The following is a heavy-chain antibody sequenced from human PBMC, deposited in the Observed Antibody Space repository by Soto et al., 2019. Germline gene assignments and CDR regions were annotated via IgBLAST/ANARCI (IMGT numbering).Heavy chain of an antibody. Sequence: EVPLVESGGGLVQTGGSLRLSCTISESTITRDWMNWVRQAPGKGLEWVAHTNQDGTKKYYVDSVKGRFTISRDNAKNSLYLQMDSLRAEDTAMYYCSGGVGDAFWGQGTLVTVSS. CDR3: SGGVGDAF. J-gene: IGHJ4*02. V-gene: IGHV3-7*04. D-gene: IGHD1-26*01. CDR2: TNQDGTKK. CDR1: ESTITRDW.